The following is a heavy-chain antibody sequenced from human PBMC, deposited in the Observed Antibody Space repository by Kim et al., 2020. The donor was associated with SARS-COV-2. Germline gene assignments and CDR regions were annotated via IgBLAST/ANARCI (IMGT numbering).Heavy chain of an antibody. CDR3: AKGPPSTTGDGGRYFQH. D-gene: IGHD3-16*01. CDR2: ISGSGIST. J-gene: IGHJ1*01. V-gene: IGHV3-23*01. CDR1: GFTFSNYA. Sequence: GGSLRLSCAASGFTFSNYAMSWVRQAPGKGLEWVSAISGSGISTYYADSVKGRFTISRDNSKNTLYLQMNSLRAEDTAVYYCAKGPPSTTGDGGRYFQHWGQGTLGTVSS.